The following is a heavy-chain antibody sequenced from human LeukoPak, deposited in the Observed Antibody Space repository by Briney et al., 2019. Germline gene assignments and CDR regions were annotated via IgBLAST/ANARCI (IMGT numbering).Heavy chain of an antibody. J-gene: IGHJ4*02. V-gene: IGHV4-61*02. CDR2: IYTNGNI. CDR1: GGSISSGPYY. Sequence: PSQTLSLTCTVSGGSISSGPYYWSWIRQPAGKGLEWIGRIYTNGNIDYNPSLKSRVTISGDTSKNQFSLNLTTVTAADTALYFCAREGRIVWSTDYWGQGALVIVSS. D-gene: IGHD1-26*01. CDR3: AREGRIVWSTDY.